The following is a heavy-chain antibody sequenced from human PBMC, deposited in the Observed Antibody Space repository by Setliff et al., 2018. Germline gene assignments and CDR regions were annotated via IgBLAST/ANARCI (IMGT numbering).Heavy chain of an antibody. V-gene: IGHV3-9*01. J-gene: IGHJ3*02. CDR1: GFTFDDYA. CDR2: ISWNSSTI. Sequence: GGSLRLSCAASGFTFDDYAMHWVRQAPGKGLEWVSGISWNSSTIYYADSVKGRFTISRDNAKNSLYLQMNSLRAEDTAVYYCARDYTYYDFWSGPSSDAFDIWGQGTMVTVSS. CDR3: ARDYTYYDFWSGPSSDAFDI. D-gene: IGHD3-3*01.